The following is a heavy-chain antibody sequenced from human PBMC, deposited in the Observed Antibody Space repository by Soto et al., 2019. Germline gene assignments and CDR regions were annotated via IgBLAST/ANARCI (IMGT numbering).Heavy chain of an antibody. D-gene: IGHD2-21*01. J-gene: IGHJ6*02. CDR1: AGTFRSYA. V-gene: IGHV1-69*01. CDR2: IIPMFGTP. Sequence: QVQLLQSGAEVKRSGTSVKVSCKAAAGTFRSYAMSWVRQAPGQGLEWMGGIIPMFGTPNYAQNFKGRLTITADEPTRTAYRELSSLRSEDTAVYYCAGSVVAVIAFGYQYYGMDAWGQGTTVTVS. CDR3: AGSVVAVIAFGYQYYGMDA.